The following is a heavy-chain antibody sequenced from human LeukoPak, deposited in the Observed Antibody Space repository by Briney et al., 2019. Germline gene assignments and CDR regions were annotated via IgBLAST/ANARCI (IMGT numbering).Heavy chain of an antibody. CDR1: GFTFSSYA. CDR2: ISDSGGST. V-gene: IGHV3-23*01. CDR3: AKDWFYRHTALDY. D-gene: IGHD5-18*01. Sequence: GGSLRLSCAASGFTFSSYAVSWVRQAPGKGLAWVSAISDSGGSTQYADSVKGRFTISRDNSKNTLYLQMNSLRAEDTAVYYCAKDWFYRHTALDYWGQGTLVTASS. J-gene: IGHJ4*02.